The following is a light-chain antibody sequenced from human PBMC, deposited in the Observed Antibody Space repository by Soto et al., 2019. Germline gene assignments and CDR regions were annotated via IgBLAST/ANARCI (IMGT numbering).Light chain of an antibody. CDR2: GAS. CDR1: QSVSSNY. V-gene: IGKV3-20*01. J-gene: IGKJ5*01. Sequence: IVLTQSPGTLSLSPGERATLSCRASQSVSSNYLAWYRQRPGQAPRLLIYGASSRATGIPDRFSGSGAGTDFTITISRLEPEDFAVYYCQQYDSSPITVGQGTQLEIK. CDR3: QQYDSSPIT.